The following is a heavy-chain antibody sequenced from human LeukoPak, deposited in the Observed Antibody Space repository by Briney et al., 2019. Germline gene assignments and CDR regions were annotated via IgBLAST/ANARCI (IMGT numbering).Heavy chain of an antibody. CDR1: GFTFSRYA. Sequence: GGSLRLSCTASGFTFSRYAMHWARQDPGMGLEWVAFTSDDENYKYYADSVKGRFTISRDNSKNTLYLQMNSLRAEDTAVYFCASKIGDDLDYWGQGTLVTVSS. D-gene: IGHD3-16*01. J-gene: IGHJ4*02. V-gene: IGHV3-30*04. CDR3: ASKIGDDLDY. CDR2: TSDDENYK.